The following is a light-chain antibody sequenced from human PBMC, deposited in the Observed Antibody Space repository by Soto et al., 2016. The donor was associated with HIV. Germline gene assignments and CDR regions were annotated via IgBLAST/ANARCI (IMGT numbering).Light chain of an antibody. CDR1: NIGGET. Sequence: SYVLTQPPSVSVAPGKTARITCGGNNIGGETVHWYQQKPGQAPVVVVYDDSERPSGIPERFSGSNSENTATLTINRVEAGDEADYYCQVWDNGSDHWVFGGGTKLTVL. CDR2: DDS. V-gene: IGLV3-21*03. CDR3: QVWDNGSDHWV. J-gene: IGLJ3*02.